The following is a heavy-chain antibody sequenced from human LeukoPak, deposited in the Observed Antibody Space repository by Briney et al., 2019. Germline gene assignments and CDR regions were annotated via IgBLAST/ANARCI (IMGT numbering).Heavy chain of an antibody. CDR3: AKVGLTVTTILDYFDY. Sequence: GGSLRLSCAASGFTFSSYGMHWVRQAPGKGLEWVAVISYDGTNKYYTDSVKGRFTISRDNSKNTLYLQMNSLRAEDTAVYYCAKVGLTVTTILDYFDYWGQGTLVTVSS. V-gene: IGHV3-30*18. J-gene: IGHJ4*02. CDR1: GFTFSSYG. D-gene: IGHD4-11*01. CDR2: ISYDGTNK.